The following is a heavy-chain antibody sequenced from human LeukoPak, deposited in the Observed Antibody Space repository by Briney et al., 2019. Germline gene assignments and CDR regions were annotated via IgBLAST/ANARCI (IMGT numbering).Heavy chain of an antibody. CDR3: ARDSDDYGDYVFHY. J-gene: IGHJ4*02. CDR1: GYTLTELS. Sequence: ASVKVSCKVSGYTLTELSMHWVRQAPGKGLEWMGGFDPEDGETIYAQKFQGRVTMTEDTSTDTAYMELSSLRSEDTAVYYCARDSDDYGDYVFHYWGQGTLVTVSS. CDR2: FDPEDGET. D-gene: IGHD4-17*01. V-gene: IGHV1-24*01.